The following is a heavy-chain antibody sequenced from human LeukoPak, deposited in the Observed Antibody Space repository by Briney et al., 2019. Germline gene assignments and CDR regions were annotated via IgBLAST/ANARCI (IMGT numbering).Heavy chain of an antibody. Sequence: GGSLRLSCAASGFTFSSYEMNWVRQAPGKGLEWVSYINIDSITVNYADSVKGRFTISRDNAKNSLYLQMNSLRAEDTAVYYCSTAKFDNWGQGTLVTVSS. CDR3: STAKFDN. J-gene: IGHJ4*02. CDR1: GFTFSSYE. V-gene: IGHV3-48*03. CDR2: INIDSITV.